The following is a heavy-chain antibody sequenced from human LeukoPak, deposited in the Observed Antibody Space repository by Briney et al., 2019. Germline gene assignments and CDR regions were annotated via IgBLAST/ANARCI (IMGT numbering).Heavy chain of an antibody. Sequence: GGSLRLSCAASGFTFDDYAMHWVRQAPGKGLEWVSLISGDGGSTYYADSVKGRFTISRDNSKNSLYLQMNSLGTEDTALYYCARSSGYYPGAFRRGRDFDYWGQGTLVTVSS. CDR3: ARSSGYYPGAFRRGRDFDY. CDR2: ISGDGGST. CDR1: GFTFDDYA. D-gene: IGHD3-22*01. V-gene: IGHV3-43*02. J-gene: IGHJ4*02.